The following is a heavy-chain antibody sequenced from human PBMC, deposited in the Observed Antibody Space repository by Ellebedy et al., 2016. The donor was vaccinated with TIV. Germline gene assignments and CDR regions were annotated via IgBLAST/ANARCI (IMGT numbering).Heavy chain of an antibody. CDR2: ISWNSGSI. J-gene: IGHJ4*02. CDR1: GFTFDDYA. CDR3: AKAGVMVRGVMGLYYFDY. V-gene: IGHV3-9*01. D-gene: IGHD3-10*01. Sequence: GGSLRLXXAASGFTFDDYAMHWVRQAPGKGLEWVSGISWNSGSIGYADSVKGRFTISRDNAKNSLYLQMNSLRAEDTALYYCAKAGVMVRGVMGLYYFDYWGQGTLVTVSS.